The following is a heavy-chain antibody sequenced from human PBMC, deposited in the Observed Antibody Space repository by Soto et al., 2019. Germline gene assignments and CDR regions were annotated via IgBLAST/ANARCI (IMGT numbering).Heavy chain of an antibody. CDR3: ARVDSSGWYGEGNWYFDL. D-gene: IGHD6-19*01. CDR1: GFTFSSYW. CDR2: INSDGSST. Sequence: EVQLVESGGGLVQPGGSLRLSCAASGFTFSSYWMHWVRQAPGKGLVWVSRINSDGSSTSYADSVKGRFTISRDKAKNTLYLQMNSLRAEDTAVYYCARVDSSGWYGEGNWYFDLWVRGTLVTVSS. V-gene: IGHV3-74*01. J-gene: IGHJ2*01.